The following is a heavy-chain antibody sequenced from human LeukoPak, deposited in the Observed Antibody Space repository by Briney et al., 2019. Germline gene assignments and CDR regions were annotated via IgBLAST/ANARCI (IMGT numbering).Heavy chain of an antibody. Sequence: GGSLRLSCAASGFTFSSYAMSWVRQAPGKGLEWVSALSGDGGTTYYTNSVRGRLTVSRDNFKNTVYLQMNSLRAEDTGMYYCASERNDDFWSGFFSFDNWGQGTLVTVSS. CDR3: ASERNDDFWSGFFSFDN. V-gene: IGHV3-23*01. CDR2: LSGDGGTT. D-gene: IGHD3-3*01. J-gene: IGHJ4*02. CDR1: GFTFSSYA.